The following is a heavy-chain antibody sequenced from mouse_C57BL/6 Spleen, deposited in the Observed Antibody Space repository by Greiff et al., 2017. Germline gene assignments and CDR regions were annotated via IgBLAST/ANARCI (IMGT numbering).Heavy chain of an antibody. V-gene: IGHV14-4*01. J-gene: IGHJ2*01. CDR3: TTLGNYDY. Sequence: VQLQQSGAELVRPGASVKLSCTASGFNIKADYMHWVKQRPGQGLEWIGWIDPENGDTEYASKFQGKATITADTSSNTAYLQLSSLTSEDTAVYYCTTLGNYDYWGQGTTLTVSS. CDR2: IDPENGDT. D-gene: IGHD2-1*01. CDR1: GFNIKADY.